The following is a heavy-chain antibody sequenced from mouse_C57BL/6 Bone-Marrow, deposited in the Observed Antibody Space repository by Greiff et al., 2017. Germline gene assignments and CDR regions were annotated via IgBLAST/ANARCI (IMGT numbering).Heavy chain of an antibody. CDR2: IDPSDSYT. CDR3: AMGTTVVDWYFDV. CDR1: GYTFTSYW. D-gene: IGHD1-1*01. J-gene: IGHJ1*03. Sequence: VQLQQPGAELVKPGASVKLSCKASGYTFTSYWMQWVKQRPGQGLEWIGEIDPSDSYTNYNQKFKGKATLTVDTSSSTAYMQLSSLTSEDSAVYYCAMGTTVVDWYFDVWGTGTTVTVSS. V-gene: IGHV1-50*01.